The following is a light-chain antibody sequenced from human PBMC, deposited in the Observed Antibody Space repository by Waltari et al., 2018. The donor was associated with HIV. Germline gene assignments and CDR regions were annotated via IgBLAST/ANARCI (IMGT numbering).Light chain of an antibody. Sequence: EIVLTQSPATLSLSPGERATLSCRASQSVRSYLAWYQQKPGQAPRLLISDASNRATGIPARFSGSGSGTDFTLTISSLEPEDFAVYYCQQRYNWPAITFGQGTRLEIK. V-gene: IGKV3-11*01. CDR3: QQRYNWPAIT. J-gene: IGKJ5*01. CDR1: QSVRSY. CDR2: DAS.